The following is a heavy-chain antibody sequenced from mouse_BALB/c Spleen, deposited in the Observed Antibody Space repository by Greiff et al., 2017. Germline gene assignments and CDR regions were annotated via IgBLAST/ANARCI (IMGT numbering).Heavy chain of an antibody. CDR3: ARSRGPFMDY. V-gene: IGHV1-82*01. CDR1: GYAFSSSW. Sequence: VQLQQSGPELVKPGASVKISCKASGYAFSSSWMNWVKQRPGQGLEWIGRIYPGDGDTNYNGKFKGKATLTADKSSSTAYMQLSSLTSVDSAVYFCARSRGPFMDYWGQGTSVTVSS. CDR2: IYPGDGDT. J-gene: IGHJ4*01.